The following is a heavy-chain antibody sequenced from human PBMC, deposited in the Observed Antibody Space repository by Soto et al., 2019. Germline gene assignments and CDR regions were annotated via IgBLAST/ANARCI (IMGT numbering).Heavy chain of an antibody. Sequence: EVQLVESGGSLEKPGGSLRLSCGASGFTFASYIMAWVRQAPGKGLEWVSMITSTGGTTYYADSVKGRFTISRDNSRDTLYLQMNSLTLEDTAVYYCANVYSHASDSWGQGTLVTVSS. V-gene: IGHV3-23*04. D-gene: IGHD5-18*01. J-gene: IGHJ4*02. CDR3: ANVYSHASDS. CDR1: GFTFASYI. CDR2: ITSTGGTT.